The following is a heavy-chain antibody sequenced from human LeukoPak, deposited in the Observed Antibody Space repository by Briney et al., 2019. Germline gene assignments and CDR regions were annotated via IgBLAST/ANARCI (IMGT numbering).Heavy chain of an antibody. CDR3: ARGSGAARRDLQY. J-gene: IGHJ4*02. Sequence: ASVKVSCKASGGTFSSYAISWVRQAPGQGLEWMGRIIPILGIANYAQKFQGRVTITADKSTSTAYMELSSLRSEDTAVYFCARGSGAARRDLQYWGQGTLVTVSS. CDR1: GGTFSSYA. CDR2: IIPILGIA. D-gene: IGHD6-6*01. V-gene: IGHV1-69*04.